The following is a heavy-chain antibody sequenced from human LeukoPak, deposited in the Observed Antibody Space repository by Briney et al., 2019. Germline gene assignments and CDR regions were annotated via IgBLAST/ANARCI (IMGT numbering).Heavy chain of an antibody. D-gene: IGHD3-10*01. J-gene: IGHJ2*01. V-gene: IGHV4-34*01. CDR2: INHRETT. CDR1: GGSFSDNY. CDR3: ARGRNSYGGGYWYFDL. Sequence: SQTLSLTCAVYGGSFSDNYWSWIRQSPGQGLEWIGEINHRETTNYNAAPKNRLTISVDTSKNQISLRMTSMTAADTAFYYCARGRNSYGGGYWYFDLWGRGTLVSVSS.